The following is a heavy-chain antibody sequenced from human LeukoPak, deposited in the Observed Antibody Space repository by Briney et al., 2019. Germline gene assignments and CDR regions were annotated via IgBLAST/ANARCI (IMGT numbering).Heavy chain of an antibody. CDR2: ISTYNADT. CDR1: GYTFTSYG. CDR3: ARAFPYYCSGGSCYSYAFDI. D-gene: IGHD2-15*01. V-gene: IGHV1-18*01. J-gene: IGHJ3*02. Sequence: GASVKVSCKASGYTFTSYGISWFRQAPGQGLEWMGRISTYNADTDYAQKFQGRVTMTTETSTSTAYMELRSLISDDTAMYYCARAFPYYCSGGSCYSYAFDIWGQGTMVTVSS.